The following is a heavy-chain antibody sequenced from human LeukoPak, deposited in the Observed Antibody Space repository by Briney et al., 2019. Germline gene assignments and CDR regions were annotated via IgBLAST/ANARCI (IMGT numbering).Heavy chain of an antibody. D-gene: IGHD1-14*01. V-gene: IGHV1-69*06. CDR1: GSTFFNYA. J-gene: IGHJ6*03. CDR3: ATNRVGPNYYYYYYMDV. CDR2: IIPIFGTA. Sequence: SVKVSCKTSGSTFFNYAISWVRQAPGQGLEWMGGIIPIFGTANYAQKFQGRVTITADKSTSTAYMELSSLKSKDTAIYYCATNRVGPNYYYYYYMDVWGKGTTVTVSS.